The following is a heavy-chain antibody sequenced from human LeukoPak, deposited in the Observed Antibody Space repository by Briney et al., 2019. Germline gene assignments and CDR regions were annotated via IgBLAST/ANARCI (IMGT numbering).Heavy chain of an antibody. J-gene: IGHJ5*02. D-gene: IGHD3-22*01. V-gene: IGHV4-4*02. CDR2: IYHSGST. Sequence: PSGTLSLTCAVSGGSISTNNWWPWVRQSPGQGLEWIGEIYHSGSTNYNPSLKSRVTISVDTSKNQFSLKLSSVTAADTAVYYCARMYYYDSSGFDPWGQGTLVTVSS. CDR3: ARMYYYDSSGFDP. CDR1: GGSISTNNW.